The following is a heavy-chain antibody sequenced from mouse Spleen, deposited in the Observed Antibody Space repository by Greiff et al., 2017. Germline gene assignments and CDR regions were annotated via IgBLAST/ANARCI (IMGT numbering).Heavy chain of an antibody. D-gene: IGHD2-14*01. CDR1: GYTFTSYV. CDR3: ARGGRYDEWFAY. V-gene: IGHV1-14*01. Sequence: EVKLVESGPELVKPGASVKMSCKASGYTFTSYVMHWVKQKPGQGLEWIGYINPYNDGTKYNEKFKGKATLTSDKSSSTAYMELSSLTSEDSAVYYCARGGRYDEWFAYWGQGTLVTVSA. J-gene: IGHJ3*01. CDR2: INPYNDGT.